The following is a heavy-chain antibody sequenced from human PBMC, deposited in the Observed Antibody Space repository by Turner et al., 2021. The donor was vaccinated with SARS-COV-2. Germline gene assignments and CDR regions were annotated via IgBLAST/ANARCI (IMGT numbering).Heavy chain of an antibody. J-gene: IGHJ3*02. CDR3: ARDGMVVGAFDI. Sequence: QGQLQESGPGLVKPSQTLSLTCTVSGGSISSGGYYWSWIRQHPGKGLEWIGYIYYSGNTYYNPSIKSRVTISVDTSKNQFSLRLNSVTAADTAVYYCARDGMVVGAFDIWGQGTMVTVSS. V-gene: IGHV4-31*03. CDR1: GGSISSGGYY. CDR2: IYYSGNT. D-gene: IGHD1-26*01.